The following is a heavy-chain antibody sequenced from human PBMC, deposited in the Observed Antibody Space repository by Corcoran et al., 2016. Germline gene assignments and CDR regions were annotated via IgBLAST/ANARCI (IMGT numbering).Heavy chain of an antibody. J-gene: IGHJ6*02. Sequence: QVQLVESGGGVVQPGRSLRLSCAASGFTFSSYGMHWVRKAPGKGLEWVAVISYDGSNKYYADSVKGRFTIPRDNSKNTLYLQMNSLRAEDTAVYYCAKDNPYYYDSSGYYYYYYGMDVWGQGTTVTVSS. D-gene: IGHD3-22*01. V-gene: IGHV3-30*18. CDR3: AKDNPYYYDSSGYYYYYYGMDV. CDR2: ISYDGSNK. CDR1: GFTFSSYG.